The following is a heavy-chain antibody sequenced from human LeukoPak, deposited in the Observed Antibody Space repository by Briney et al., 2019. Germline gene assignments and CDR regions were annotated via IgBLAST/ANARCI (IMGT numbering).Heavy chain of an antibody. CDR1: GFTFSSFG. CDR2: ISYDGSSK. J-gene: IGHJ4*02. Sequence: GGSLRLSCAASGFTFSSFGMHWVRQAPGKGLEWVAGISYDGSSKYYVDSVKGRFTISRDNSKNTLYLQMNSLRAEDTAVYYCAKGAYGSGSYSFDYWGQGTLVTVSS. CDR3: AKGAYGSGSYSFDY. V-gene: IGHV3-30*18. D-gene: IGHD3-10*01.